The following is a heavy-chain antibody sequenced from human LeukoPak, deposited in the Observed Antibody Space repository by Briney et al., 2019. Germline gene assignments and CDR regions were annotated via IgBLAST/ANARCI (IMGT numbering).Heavy chain of an antibody. D-gene: IGHD3-10*01. CDR3: ARVYTMIRSNWFDP. CDR2: IYYSGST. J-gene: IGHJ5*02. V-gene: IGHV4-30-4*01. CDR1: GGSISSSDHY. Sequence: SETLSLTCTVSGGSISSSDHYWSWIRQPPGKGLEWIGYIYYSGSTYYNPSLKSRVTISLDTSKNQFSLKLSSVTATDTAVYYCARVYTMIRSNWFDPWGQGTLVTVSS.